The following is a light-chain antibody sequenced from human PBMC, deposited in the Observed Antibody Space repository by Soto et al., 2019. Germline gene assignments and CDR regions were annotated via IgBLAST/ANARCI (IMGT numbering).Light chain of an antibody. CDR3: QQSSYSPLT. CDR2: EAS. CDR1: QNVDNNY. J-gene: IGKJ4*01. Sequence: EIVLTQSPVTLSLSPGERATLSCRASQNVDNNYLAWFQQKPGQAPRLLIYEASFRATGVPDRFGGTGSGTDFTLTISRLEPEDFAVYYCQQSSYSPLTFGGGTRVEIK. V-gene: IGKV3-20*01.